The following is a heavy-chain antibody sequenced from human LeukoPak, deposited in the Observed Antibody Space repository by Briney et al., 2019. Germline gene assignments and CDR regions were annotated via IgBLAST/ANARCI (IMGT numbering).Heavy chain of an antibody. CDR1: GYSISSGYY. CDR3: ARHRQYYYGSGSYSPRNPGAFDI. D-gene: IGHD3-10*01. CDR2: INHSGST. J-gene: IGHJ3*02. Sequence: SETLSLTCTVSGYSISSGYYWGWIRQPPGKGLEWIGEINHSGSTNYNPSLKSRVTISVDTSKNQFSLKLSSVTAADTAVYYCARHRQYYYGSGSYSPRNPGAFDIWGQGTMVTVSS. V-gene: IGHV4-38-2*02.